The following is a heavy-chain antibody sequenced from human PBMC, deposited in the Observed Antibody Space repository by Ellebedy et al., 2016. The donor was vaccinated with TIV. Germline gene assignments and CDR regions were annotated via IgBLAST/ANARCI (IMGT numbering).Heavy chain of an antibody. Sequence: GESLKISCAASGFTVNSYFMTWVRQAPGKGLEWVSVIYKDGGTNYTDSVLGRFTISRDNSENTLYLQMDSLRVEDTAVYYCARDPGGGGNYGDNWFDPWGQGTLVTVSS. J-gene: IGHJ5*02. V-gene: IGHV3-66*01. D-gene: IGHD3-22*01. CDR1: GFTVNSYF. CDR3: ARDPGGGGNYGDNWFDP. CDR2: IYKDGGT.